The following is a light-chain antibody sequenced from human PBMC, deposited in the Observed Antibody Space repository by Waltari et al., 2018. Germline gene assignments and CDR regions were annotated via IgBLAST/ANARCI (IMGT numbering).Light chain of an antibody. CDR1: SLKNYY. Sequence: SSELTQDPVVSVALGQTVSITCQGDSLKNYYSAWHQRKPGQAPVLVSYGENNRPSGTPDRFSGSRSGNTSSLTITGAQAEDEADYYCNCRDTSDYHLWLFGGGTKLTVL. CDR3: NCRDTSDYHLWL. V-gene: IGLV3-19*01. CDR2: GEN. J-gene: IGLJ3*02.